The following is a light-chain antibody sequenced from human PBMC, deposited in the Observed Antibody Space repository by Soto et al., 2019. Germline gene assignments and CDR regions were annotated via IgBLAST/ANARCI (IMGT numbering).Light chain of an antibody. V-gene: IGKV2D-29*02. CDR3: MQNFYLYT. CDR2: EVS. CDR1: QSLLHSDGKTY. J-gene: IGKJ2*01. Sequence: IVMTQTPLSLSVTPGQSASISCKSSQSLLHSDGKTYLNWYLQKPGQSPRLLIYEVSNRFSEVPDRFSGSGSGTEFALKISRVEAEDVGVYVCMQNFYLYTFGRGTKLEI.